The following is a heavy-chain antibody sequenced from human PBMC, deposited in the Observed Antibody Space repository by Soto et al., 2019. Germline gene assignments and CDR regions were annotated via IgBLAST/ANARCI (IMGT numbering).Heavy chain of an antibody. Sequence: LETLCLPWTVSCGYISSSCFLWGWIRPPPGEGLEWIGEINHSGSTNYNPSLKSRVTISVDTSKNQFSLKLSSVTAADTAVYYCARGAKQFLEWLLRGHDYWGQGTLVTVSS. CDR3: ARGAKQFLEWLLRGHDY. V-gene: IGHV4-39*07. CDR2: INHSGST. D-gene: IGHD3-3*01. CDR1: CGYISSSCFL. J-gene: IGHJ4*02.